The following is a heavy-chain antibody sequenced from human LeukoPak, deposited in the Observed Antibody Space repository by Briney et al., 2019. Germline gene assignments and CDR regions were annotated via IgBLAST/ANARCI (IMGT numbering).Heavy chain of an antibody. CDR3: ARDAVDTANAV. CDR2: INSDGSIT. D-gene: IGHD5-18*01. V-gene: IGHV3-74*01. Sequence: PGKSLRLSCAASGFTFSGYPIHWVRQAPGKGLVWVSHINSDGSITSYADSVKGRFTISRDNAKNTLYLQMNSLRAEDTAVYYCARDAVDTANAVWGQGTTVTVSS. CDR1: GFTFSGYP. J-gene: IGHJ6*02.